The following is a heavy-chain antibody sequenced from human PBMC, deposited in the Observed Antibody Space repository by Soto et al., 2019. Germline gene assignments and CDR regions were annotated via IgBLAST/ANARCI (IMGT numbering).Heavy chain of an antibody. CDR1: GFIFSSYA. J-gene: IGHJ3*02. CDR3: AHPRGYGVFDAVDI. CDR2: IDQSGGTT. D-gene: IGHD2-8*01. V-gene: IGHV3-23*01. Sequence: EVQLLESGGGLVQPGGSLRLSCAASGFIFSSYAMNWVRQAPGKGLELVAGIDQSGGTTYYAESVRGRVAISRDNSINTLYLQMSSLSAEDTALYYCAHPRGYGVFDAVDIWGQGTMVTVSS.